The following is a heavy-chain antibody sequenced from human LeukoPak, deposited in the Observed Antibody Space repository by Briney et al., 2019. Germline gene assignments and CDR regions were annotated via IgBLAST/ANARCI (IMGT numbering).Heavy chain of an antibody. V-gene: IGHV3-15*01. CDR3: TTEGDGFNKGYS. D-gene: IGHD2-21*01. J-gene: IGHJ4*02. Sequence: PGGSLRLSRTASGFSISNDWMSWVRRAPGKGLEWVGRIRPRADGGRADYVAAVNGRFTISRDDTENRLYLQMNHLRTEDTAVYYCTTEGDGFNKGYSWGQGTLVTVSS. CDR1: GFSISNDW. CDR2: IRPRADGGRA.